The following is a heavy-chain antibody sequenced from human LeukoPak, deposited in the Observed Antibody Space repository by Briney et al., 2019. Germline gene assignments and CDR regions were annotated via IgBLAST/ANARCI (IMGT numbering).Heavy chain of an antibody. CDR2: IYYSGST. CDR1: GVSISSYY. Sequence: TSETLSLTCTVSGVSISSYYWSWIRQPPGKGLEWIGYIYYSGSTNYNPSLKSRVTISVDTSKNQFSLKLSSVTAVDTAVYYCARAGAYYDILTGYYMRHGMDVWGKGATVTVSS. J-gene: IGHJ6*04. V-gene: IGHV4-59*01. D-gene: IGHD3-9*01. CDR3: ARAGAYYDILTGYYMRHGMDV.